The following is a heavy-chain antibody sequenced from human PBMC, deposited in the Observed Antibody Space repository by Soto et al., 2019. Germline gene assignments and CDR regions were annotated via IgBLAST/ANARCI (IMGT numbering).Heavy chain of an antibody. CDR1: GYSFTTYY. D-gene: IGHD3-22*01. CDR2: INPSSGRT. CDR3: AGLYHYDSSGYYDY. V-gene: IGHV1-46*01. J-gene: IGHJ4*02. Sequence: ASVKVSCKASGYSFTTYYMHWVRQAPGQGLEWMGIINPSSGRTTYAQKFQGRVTMTRDTSTSTFHMELSSLTSEDTAVYYCAGLYHYDSSGYYDYWGQGTLVTVSS.